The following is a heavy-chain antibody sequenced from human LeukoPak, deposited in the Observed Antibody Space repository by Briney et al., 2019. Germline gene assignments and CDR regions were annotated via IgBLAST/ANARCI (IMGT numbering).Heavy chain of an antibody. Sequence: SETLSLTCAVYGGSFSGYYWGWIRQPPGKGLEWIGEINHSGSTNYNPSLKSRVTISVDTSKNQFSLKLSSVTAADTAVYYCARVSASIYHFDYWGQGTLVTVSS. CDR3: ARVSASIYHFDY. J-gene: IGHJ4*02. D-gene: IGHD3-3*01. CDR1: GGSFSGYY. CDR2: INHSGST. V-gene: IGHV4-34*01.